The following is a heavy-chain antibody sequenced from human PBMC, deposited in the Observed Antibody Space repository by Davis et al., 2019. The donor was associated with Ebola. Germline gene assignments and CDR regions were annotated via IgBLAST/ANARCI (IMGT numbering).Heavy chain of an antibody. CDR2: ISSSSSYI. D-gene: IGHD6-19*01. Sequence: GGSLRLSCAASGFTFSSYSMNWVRQAPGKGLEWVSSISSSSSYIYYADSVKGRFTISRDNAKNSLYLQMNSLRAEDTAVYYCARDRWLEIIAVAGSPYYGMDVWGKGTTVTVSS. V-gene: IGHV3-21*01. CDR1: GFTFSSYS. CDR3: ARDRWLEIIAVAGSPYYGMDV. J-gene: IGHJ6*04.